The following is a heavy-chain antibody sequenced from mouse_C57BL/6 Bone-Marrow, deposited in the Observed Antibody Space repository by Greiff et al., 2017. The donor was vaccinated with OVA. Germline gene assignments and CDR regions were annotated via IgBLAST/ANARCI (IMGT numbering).Heavy chain of an antibody. D-gene: IGHD2-3*01. CDR3: ARDCWFLRDWYFDV. V-gene: IGHV5-16*01. CDR2: INYDGSST. Sequence: EVMLVESEGGLVQPGSSMKLSCTASGFTFSDYYMAWVRQVPEKGLEWVANINYDGSSTYYLDSLKSRFIISRDNAKNILYLQMSSLKSEDTATYYCARDCWFLRDWYFDVWGKGTTVTVSS. CDR1: GFTFSDYY. J-gene: IGHJ1*03.